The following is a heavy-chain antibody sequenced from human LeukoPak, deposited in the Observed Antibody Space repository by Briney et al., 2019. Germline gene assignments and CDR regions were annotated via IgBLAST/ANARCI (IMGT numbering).Heavy chain of an antibody. D-gene: IGHD3-9*01. CDR3: ARAAPYYDILTGYLNAYYFDY. J-gene: IGHJ4*02. V-gene: IGHV1-18*04. CDR1: GYTFTGYY. Sequence: GASVKVSCKASGYTFTGYYMHWVRQAPGQGLEWMGWISAYNGNTNYAQKLQGRVTMTTDTSTSTAYMELRSLRSDDTAVYYCARAAPYYDILTGYLNAYYFDYWGQGTLVTVSS. CDR2: ISAYNGNT.